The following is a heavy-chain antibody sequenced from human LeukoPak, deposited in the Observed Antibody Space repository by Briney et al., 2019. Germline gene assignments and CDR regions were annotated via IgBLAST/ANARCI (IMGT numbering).Heavy chain of an antibody. CDR2: ISYDGSNE. CDR1: GLTFTSYD. Sequence: PGGSLRLSCAASGLTFTSYDMHWVRQAPGKGLEWVTIISYDGSNEYYADSVKGRFTISRDNSKNTLYLQMNSLRADDTAVYYCAKDRSGTYGVRGYFDYWGQGTLVTVSS. CDR3: AKDRSGTYGVRGYFDY. V-gene: IGHV3-30*18. J-gene: IGHJ4*02. D-gene: IGHD1-26*01.